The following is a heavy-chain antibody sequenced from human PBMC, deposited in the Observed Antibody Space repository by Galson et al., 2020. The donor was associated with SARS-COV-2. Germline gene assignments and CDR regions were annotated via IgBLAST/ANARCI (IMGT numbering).Heavy chain of an antibody. CDR2: INHSGST. D-gene: IGHD1-26*01. V-gene: IGHV4-34*01. CDR3: ARGLIGAGGSYPLGY. Sequence: SETLSLTCAVSGGSFSGYYWSWIRQPPGKGLEWIGAINHSGSTNYNPSLKSRVTISVDTSKNQFSLKLSSVTAADTAVYYCARGLIGAGGSYPLGYWGQGTLVTVSS. J-gene: IGHJ4*02. CDR1: GGSFSGYY.